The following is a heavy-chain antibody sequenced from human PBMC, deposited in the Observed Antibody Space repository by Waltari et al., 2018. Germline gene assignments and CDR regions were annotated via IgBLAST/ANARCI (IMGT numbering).Heavy chain of an antibody. CDR3: ASDPEYSSSGN. CDR2: INHSGST. J-gene: IGHJ4*02. CDR1: GGSFSGYY. Sequence: QVQLQQWGAGLLKPSETLSLTCAVYGGSFSGYYWSWIRQPPGKGLEWIGEINHSGSTNDNPSLKSRVTISVDTSKNQFSLKLSSGTAADTAVYYCASDPEYSSSGNWGQGTLVTVSS. V-gene: IGHV4-34*01. D-gene: IGHD6-6*01.